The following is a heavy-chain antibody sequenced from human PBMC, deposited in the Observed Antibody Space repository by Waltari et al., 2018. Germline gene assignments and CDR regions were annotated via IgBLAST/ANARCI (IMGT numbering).Heavy chain of an antibody. CDR2: IYHSGST. D-gene: IGHD5-12*01. V-gene: IGHV4-38-2*01. J-gene: IGHJ4*02. CDR3: ARATSGYDY. CDR1: GYPISSGYY. Sequence: QVQLQESGPGLVKPSETLSLTCAVSGYPISSGYYWGWIRQPPGKGLEWIGSIYHSGSTYYNPSLKSRVTISVDTSKNQFSLKLSSVTAADTAVYYCARATSGYDYWGQGTLVTVSS.